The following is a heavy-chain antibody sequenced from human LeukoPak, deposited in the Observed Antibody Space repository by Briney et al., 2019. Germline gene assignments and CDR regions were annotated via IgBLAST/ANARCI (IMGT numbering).Heavy chain of an antibody. J-gene: IGHJ4*02. CDR2: ISAYNGNA. CDR1: GYTFTSYD. D-gene: IGHD6-13*01. Sequence: ASVKVSCKASGYTFTSYDINWVRQAPGQGLKWMGYISAYNGNANYAHNLQGRVTMTTDTSTSTAYMELRSLTSDDTAVYFCARAAATGVYFDYWGQGTLVTVSS. V-gene: IGHV1-18*01. CDR3: ARAAATGVYFDY.